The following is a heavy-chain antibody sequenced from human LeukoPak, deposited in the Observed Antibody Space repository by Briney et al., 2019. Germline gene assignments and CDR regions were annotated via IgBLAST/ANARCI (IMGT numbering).Heavy chain of an antibody. V-gene: IGHV1-18*01. CDR1: GYTFTSYG. CDR3: ARDKPTVTTPNWFDP. D-gene: IGHD4-17*01. Sequence: ASVKVSRKASGYTFTSYGISWVRQAPGQGLEWMGWISAYNGNTNYAQKLQGRVTMTTDTSTSTAYMELRSLRSDDTAVYYCARDKPTVTTPNWFDPWGQGTLVTVSS. CDR2: ISAYNGNT. J-gene: IGHJ5*02.